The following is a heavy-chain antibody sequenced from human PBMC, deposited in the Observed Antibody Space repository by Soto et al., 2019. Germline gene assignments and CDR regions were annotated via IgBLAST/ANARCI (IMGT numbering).Heavy chain of an antibody. V-gene: IGHV2-5*02. CDR3: EHAGHYDRLSFDH. CDR1: GFSLTTTSMG. J-gene: IGHJ4*02. Sequence: QITLKESGPPLVRPAQTLTLTCAFSGFSLTTTSMGVAWIRQPPGKALEWLALIYWDDDQRYSPSLKDRLTIAKDTSISQVVLTISNMNPEHTGTYFCEHAGHYDRLSFDHWGPGTLVTVSS. D-gene: IGHD4-17*01. CDR2: IYWDDDQ.